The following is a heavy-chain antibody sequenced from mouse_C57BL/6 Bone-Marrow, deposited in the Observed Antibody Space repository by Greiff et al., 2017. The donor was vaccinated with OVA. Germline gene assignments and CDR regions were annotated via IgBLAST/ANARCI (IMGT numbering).Heavy chain of an antibody. CDR2: INPSSGYT. CDR3: AKGSGSSYWYFDV. Sequence: QVQLQQSGAELAKPGASVKLSCKASGYTFTSYWMHWVKQRPGQGLEWIGYINPSSGYTKYNQKFKDKATLTADKSSSTAYMQLSSLTDEDSAVYYCAKGSGSSYWYFDVWGTGTTVTVSS. J-gene: IGHJ1*03. CDR1: GYTFTSYW. V-gene: IGHV1-7*01. D-gene: IGHD1-1*01.